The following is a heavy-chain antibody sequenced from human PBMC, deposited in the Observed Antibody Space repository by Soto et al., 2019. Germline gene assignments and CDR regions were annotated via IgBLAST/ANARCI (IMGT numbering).Heavy chain of an antibody. D-gene: IGHD3-10*01. V-gene: IGHV4-34*01. CDR3: ATIEYYYGDYDC. CDR1: GGSFSGYY. Sequence: PSETLSLTCAVYGGSFSGYYWSWIRQPPGKGLEWIGEINHSGSTNYNPSLKSRVTISVDTSKNQFSLKLSSVTAADTAVYYCATIEYYYGDYDCWGQGTLVTV. CDR2: INHSGST. J-gene: IGHJ4*02.